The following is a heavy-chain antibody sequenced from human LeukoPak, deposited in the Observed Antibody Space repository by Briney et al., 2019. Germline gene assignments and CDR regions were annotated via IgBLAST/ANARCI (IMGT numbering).Heavy chain of an antibody. J-gene: IGHJ4*02. V-gene: IGHV3-23*01. D-gene: IGHD3-22*01. CDR1: GFTFSTYA. Sequence: GSLRLSCAASGFTFSTYAMGWVRQAPGKGLEWVSDISGSGDTTYSADSVKGRFTISRDNSKNTLYLQMNSLRAEDTAVYYCAKETDYFDTGNFDYWGQGTLVTVSS. CDR2: ISGSGDTT. CDR3: AKETDYFDTGNFDY.